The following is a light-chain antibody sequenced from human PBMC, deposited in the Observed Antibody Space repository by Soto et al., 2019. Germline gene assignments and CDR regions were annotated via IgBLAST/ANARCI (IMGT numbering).Light chain of an antibody. J-gene: IGKJ5*01. Sequence: DIQMTQSPSSLSASLGDRVTITCQSAQNINNYLKWYQQKPGRAHKLLIYDASNLEAGVPSRFRGSGSGTDFTFTISRLQPEDIATYYCQQYENLPTFGQGTRLEIK. V-gene: IGKV1-33*01. CDR3: QQYENLPT. CDR2: DAS. CDR1: QNINNY.